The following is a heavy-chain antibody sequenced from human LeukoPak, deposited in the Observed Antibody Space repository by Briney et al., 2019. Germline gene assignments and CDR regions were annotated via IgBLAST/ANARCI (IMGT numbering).Heavy chain of an antibody. CDR3: AKSRGYCTNGVCYTGYYFDY. J-gene: IGHJ4*02. CDR2: ISSSSSYI. CDR1: GFTFSSYS. D-gene: IGHD2-8*01. V-gene: IGHV3-21*01. Sequence: MSGGSLRLSCAASGFTFSSYSMNWVRQAPGKGLEWVSSISSSSSYIYYADSVKGRFTISRDNSKNTLYLQMNSLRAEDTAVYYCAKSRGYCTNGVCYTGYYFDYWGQGTLVTVSS.